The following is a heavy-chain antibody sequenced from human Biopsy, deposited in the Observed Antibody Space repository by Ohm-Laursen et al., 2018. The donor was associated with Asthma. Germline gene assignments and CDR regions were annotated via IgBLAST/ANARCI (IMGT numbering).Heavy chain of an antibody. CDR2: ISFDGTNR. J-gene: IGHJ4*02. CDR3: AKDVFPGWELRRGPDY. Sequence: SLRLSCAASGFSFSNYGMHWVRQAPGKGLDWVAVISFDGTNRNYTDSVKGRFTISRDDSRNTLHLEMNSLRAEDTAVYYCAKDVFPGWELRRGPDYWGQGTLVTVSS. D-gene: IGHD1-26*01. V-gene: IGHV3-30*18. CDR1: GFSFSNYG.